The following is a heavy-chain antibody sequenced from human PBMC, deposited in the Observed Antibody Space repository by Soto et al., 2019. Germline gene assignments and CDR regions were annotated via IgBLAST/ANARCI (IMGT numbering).Heavy chain of an antibody. CDR2: ISYSGST. V-gene: IGHV4-31*03. CDR3: ARARPSYYYYGMDV. CDR1: GGSVSSGGYY. J-gene: IGHJ6*04. Sequence: SETLSLTCTVSGGSVSSGGYYWSWIRQHPGKGLEWIGYISYSGSTYYNPSLKSRPTISVDTSKNQFSLKLSSVTAADTAVYYCARARPSYYYYGMDVGGKGTTVTFPS.